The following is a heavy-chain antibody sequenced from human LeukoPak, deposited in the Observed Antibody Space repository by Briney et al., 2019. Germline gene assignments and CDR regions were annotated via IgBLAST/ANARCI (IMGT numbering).Heavy chain of an antibody. J-gene: IGHJ4*02. V-gene: IGHV3-23*01. CDR1: GFSLSNYA. D-gene: IGHD6-19*01. Sequence: GGSLRLFCAASGFSLSNYAMTWVRQAPGKGLEWVSGISGSGGSTYYADSVKGRFTISRDNSKNTVYLQMNSLRAEDTAVYYCARGYSSGGWGYYFDYWGQGTLVTVSS. CDR3: ARGYSSGGWGYYFDY. CDR2: ISGSGGST.